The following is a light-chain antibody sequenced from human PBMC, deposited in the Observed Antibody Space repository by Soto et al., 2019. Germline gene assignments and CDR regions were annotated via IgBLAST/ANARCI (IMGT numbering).Light chain of an antibody. CDR1: SSNIGSNY. CDR3: AAWDDSLSGHVV. V-gene: IGLV1-47*01. J-gene: IGLJ2*01. Sequence: QSVLTQPPSASGTPGQRVTISCSGSSSNIGSNYVYWYQQLPGTAPKLLIYRNNQRPSGVPDRFSGSKSGTSASLAISGLRSEDEGGYYCAAWDDSLSGHVVFGGGTKLTVL. CDR2: RNN.